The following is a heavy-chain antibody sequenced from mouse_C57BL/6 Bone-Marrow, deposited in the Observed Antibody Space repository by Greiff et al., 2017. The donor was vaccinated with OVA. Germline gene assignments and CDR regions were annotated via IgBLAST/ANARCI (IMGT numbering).Heavy chain of an antibody. J-gene: IGHJ3*01. CDR3: TTTVVPP. Sequence: LVESGAELVRPGASVKLSCTASGFNIKDDYMHWVKQRPEQGLEWIGWIDPENGDTEYASKFQGKATITADTSSNTAYLQLSSLTSEDTAVYYCTTTVVPPGGQGTLVTVSA. CDR1: GFNIKDDY. D-gene: IGHD1-1*01. CDR2: IDPENGDT. V-gene: IGHV14-4*01.